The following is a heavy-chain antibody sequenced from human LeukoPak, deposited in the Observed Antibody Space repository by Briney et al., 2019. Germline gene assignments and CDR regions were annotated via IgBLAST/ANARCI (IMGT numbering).Heavy chain of an antibody. CDR3: ARGEWELLPGWFDP. Sequence: PGGSLRLSCAASGFTFSSYAMRWVRQAPGKGLEWVSGINWNGGSTGYADSVKGRFTISRDNAKNSLYLQMNSLRAEDTALYHCARGEWELLPGWFDPWGQGTLVTVSS. CDR1: GFTFSSYA. V-gene: IGHV3-20*01. D-gene: IGHD1-26*01. CDR2: INWNGGST. J-gene: IGHJ5*02.